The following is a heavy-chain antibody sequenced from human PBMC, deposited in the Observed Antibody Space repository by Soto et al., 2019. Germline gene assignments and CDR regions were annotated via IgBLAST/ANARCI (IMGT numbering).Heavy chain of an antibody. J-gene: IGHJ4*02. CDR3: ARVGGWELLPDYFDY. CDR1: GGSISSGDYY. D-gene: IGHD1-26*01. Sequence: QVQLQESGPGLVKPSQTLSLTCTVSGGSISSGDYYWSWIRQPPGKGLEWIGYIYYSGSTYYNPSLKGRVTISVDTSKNQFSLKLSSVTAADTAVYYCARVGGWELLPDYFDYWGQGTLVTVSS. V-gene: IGHV4-30-4*01. CDR2: IYYSGST.